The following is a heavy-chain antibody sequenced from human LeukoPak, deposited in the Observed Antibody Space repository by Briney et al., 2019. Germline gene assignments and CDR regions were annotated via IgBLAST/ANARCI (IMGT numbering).Heavy chain of an antibody. V-gene: IGHV3-7*01. CDR1: GFTFSNRW. J-gene: IGHJ4*02. CDR2: IKYDGSEK. CDR3: AREAVADFNFEY. D-gene: IGHD6-19*01. Sequence: GGSLRLSCEASGFTFSNRWMNWVRQAPGKGLEWVANIKYDGSEKYYVDSVKGRFTISRDNAKNSLFLQMSSLRAEDTAVYYCAREAVADFNFEYWGQGTRVTVSS.